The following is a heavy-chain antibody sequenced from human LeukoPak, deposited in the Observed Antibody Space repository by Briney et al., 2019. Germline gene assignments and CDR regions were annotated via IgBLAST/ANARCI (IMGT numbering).Heavy chain of an antibody. J-gene: IGHJ4*02. D-gene: IGHD2-2*01. CDR2: ISGSGGST. CDR1: GFTFSSYA. CDR3: AKDLGGCISTSCYFDY. Sequence: TGGSLRLSCAASGFTFSSYAMSWVRQAPGKGLEWVSAISGSGGSTYYADSVNGRFTISRDNSKNTLYLKLNSLRAEDTAVYYCAKDLGGCISTSCYFDYWGQGTLVTVSS. V-gene: IGHV3-23*01.